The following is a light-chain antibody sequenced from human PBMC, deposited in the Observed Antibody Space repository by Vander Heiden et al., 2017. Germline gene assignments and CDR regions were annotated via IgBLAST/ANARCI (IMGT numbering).Light chain of an antibody. CDR1: QGISNY. V-gene: IGKV1-16*02. CDR2: AAA. CDR3: QQYNSYPQPT. Sequence: IPITQSPSSLSASVEDRVPITCRASQGISNYLAWFQQKPGKAPKSLIYAAASLQSGVPSKFSGSGCGTDFTLTISSRQPEEFAAYYCQQYNSYPQPTFGGGTKVEIK. J-gene: IGKJ4*01.